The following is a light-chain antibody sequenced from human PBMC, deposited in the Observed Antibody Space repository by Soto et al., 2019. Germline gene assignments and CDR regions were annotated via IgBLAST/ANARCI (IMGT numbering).Light chain of an antibody. CDR3: QQRSNWLT. Sequence: DIQMTQSPSSVSASVGDRVTITCRANQGIGSWLAWYQQKPGKAPKLLIYAASSLQSGVPSRFSGSESGTDFSLTISSLQPEDFAVYYCQQRSNWLTFGPGTKVDIK. CDR2: AAS. J-gene: IGKJ3*01. V-gene: IGKV1-12*01. CDR1: QGIGSW.